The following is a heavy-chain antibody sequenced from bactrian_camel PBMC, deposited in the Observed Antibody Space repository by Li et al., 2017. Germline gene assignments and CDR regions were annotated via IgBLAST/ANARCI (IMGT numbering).Heavy chain of an antibody. CDR3: AKGLDAGTSYPDY. J-gene: IGHJ4*01. D-gene: IGHD7*01. CDR2: IYSGGGRA. Sequence: HVQLVESGGGSVQGGGSLRLSCAVSRVGGYSSNCMGWFRQAPGKEREGVAAIYSGGGRANYADSVKGRFTISRDNAKNTVYLQLNSLKTEDMAVYYCAKGLDAGTSYPDYWGQGTQVTVS. CDR1: RVGGYSSNC. V-gene: IGHV3S1*01.